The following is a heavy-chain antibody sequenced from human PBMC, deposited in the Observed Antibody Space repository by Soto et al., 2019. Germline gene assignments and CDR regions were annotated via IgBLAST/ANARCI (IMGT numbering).Heavy chain of an antibody. V-gene: IGHV3-7*01. CDR2: IKQDGSEK. J-gene: IGHJ3*02. D-gene: IGHD2-2*01. Sequence: GGSLRLSCAASGFTFSSYWMSWVRQAPGKGLEWVANIKQDGSEKYYMDSVKGRFTISRDNAKNSLYLQMNSLRAEDTAVYYCAREYLGDAFDIWGQGTMVTVSS. CDR1: GFTFSSYW. CDR3: AREYLGDAFDI.